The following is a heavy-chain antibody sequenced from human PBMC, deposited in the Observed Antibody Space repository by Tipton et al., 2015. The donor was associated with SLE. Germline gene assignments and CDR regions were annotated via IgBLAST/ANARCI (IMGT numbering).Heavy chain of an antibody. CDR3: TKVGRYTIITQDDGVS. J-gene: IGHJ5*02. D-gene: IGHD3-10*01. V-gene: IGHV3-7*01. CDR1: EFTFSRYW. CDR2: INQDGSEK. Sequence: SLRLSCAASEFTFSRYWMSWVRQAPGKGLGWVANINQDGSEKNYVDSVRGRFTISRDNANNSLYLQMNSLRDEDTAVYLCTKVGRYTIITQDDGVSWGQGTLVTVSS.